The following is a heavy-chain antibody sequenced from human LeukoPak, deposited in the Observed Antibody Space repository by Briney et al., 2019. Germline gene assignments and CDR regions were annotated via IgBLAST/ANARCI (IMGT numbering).Heavy chain of an antibody. V-gene: IGHV4-34*01. D-gene: IGHD6-19*01. CDR2: INHSGST. CDR1: GGSFSGYY. Sequence: SETLSPTCAVYGGSFSGYYWSWIRQPPGKGLEWIGEINHSGSTNYNPSLKSRVTISVDTSKNQFSLKLSSVTAADTAVYYCARGFRAVAGKDYWGQGTLVTVSS. J-gene: IGHJ4*02. CDR3: ARGFRAVAGKDY.